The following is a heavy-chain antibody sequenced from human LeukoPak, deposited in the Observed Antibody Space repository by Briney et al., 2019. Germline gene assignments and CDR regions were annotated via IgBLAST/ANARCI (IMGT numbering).Heavy chain of an antibody. J-gene: IGHJ4*02. CDR3: ARASCSGGSCYSGHDY. V-gene: IGHV3-21*01. CDR2: ISTSSSYI. D-gene: IGHD2-15*01. Sequence: GGSLRLSCAASGFTFSSYSMNWVRQAPGKGLEWVSSISTSSSYIYYADSVKGRFTISRDNAKNSLYLQMNSLRAEDTAVYYCARASCSGGSCYSGHDYWGQGTLVTVSS. CDR1: GFTFSSYS.